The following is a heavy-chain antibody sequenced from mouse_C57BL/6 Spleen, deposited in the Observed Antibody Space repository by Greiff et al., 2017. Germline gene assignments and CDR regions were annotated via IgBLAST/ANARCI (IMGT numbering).Heavy chain of an antibody. Sequence: EVQLVESGPGLVKPSQSLSLTCSVTGYSITSGYYWNWIRQFPGNKLEWMGYISYDGSNNYNPSLKNRISITRDTSKNQFFLKLNSVTTEDTATYYCARDGYEGFAYWGQGTLVTVSA. J-gene: IGHJ3*01. V-gene: IGHV3-6*01. CDR2: ISYDGSN. CDR3: ARDGYEGFAY. CDR1: GYSITSGYY. D-gene: IGHD2-2*01.